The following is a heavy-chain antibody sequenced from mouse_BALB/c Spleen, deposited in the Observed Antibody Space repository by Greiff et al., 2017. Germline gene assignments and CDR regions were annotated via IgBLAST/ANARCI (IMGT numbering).Heavy chain of an antibody. V-gene: IGHV1-9*01. Sequence: VQLQESGAELMKPGASVKISCKATGYTFSSYWIEWVKQRPGHGLEWIGEILPGSGSTNYNEKFKGKATFTADTSSNTAYMQLSSLTSEDSAVYYCARGWLRRGGAMDYWGQGTSVTVSS. CDR3: ARGWLRRGGAMDY. J-gene: IGHJ4*01. CDR2: ILPGSGST. CDR1: GYTFSSYW. D-gene: IGHD2-2*01.